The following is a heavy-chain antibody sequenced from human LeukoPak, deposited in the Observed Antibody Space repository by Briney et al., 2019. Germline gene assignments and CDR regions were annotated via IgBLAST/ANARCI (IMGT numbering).Heavy chain of an antibody. V-gene: IGHV3-7*01. Sequence: GGSLRLSCAASGFTFSSYWMSWVRQAPGKGLEWVANIKQDGSEKYYVDSVKGRFTISRDNAKNSLYLQMNSLRAEDTAVYYCARDGSGSYYDPPDYWGQGTLVTVSS. CDR2: IKQDGSEK. CDR3: ARDGSGSYYDPPDY. CDR1: GFTFSSYW. D-gene: IGHD3-10*01. J-gene: IGHJ4*02.